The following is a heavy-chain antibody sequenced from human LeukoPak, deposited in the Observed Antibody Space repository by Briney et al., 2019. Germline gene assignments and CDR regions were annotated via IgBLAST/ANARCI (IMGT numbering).Heavy chain of an antibody. CDR1: GYTFTGYY. CDR3: ARGKHIVVVTALDYGMDV. V-gene: IGHV1-2*02. D-gene: IGHD2-21*02. CDR2: INPNSGGT. J-gene: IGHJ6*02. Sequence: GASVKVSCKASGYTFTGYYMHWVRQAPGQGLEWMGWINPNSGGTNYAQKFQGRVTMTRDTSISTAYMELSRLRSDDTAVYYCARGKHIVVVTALDYGMDVWGQGTTVTVSS.